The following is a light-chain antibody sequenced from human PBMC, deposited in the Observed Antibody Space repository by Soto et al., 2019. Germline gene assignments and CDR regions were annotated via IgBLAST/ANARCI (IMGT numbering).Light chain of an antibody. V-gene: IGLV1-44*01. Sequence: QAVLAQPPSASGTPGLLATLTCSGPRANLGSNTVNWYQQLPGTAPKLLIYGNNQRRSGVPDRFSGSKSGTSASLAISGLESEDEADYYCAAWDDSLNVFYVFGTGTKVTVL. CDR1: RANLGSNT. CDR3: AAWDDSLNVFYV. J-gene: IGLJ1*01. CDR2: GNN.